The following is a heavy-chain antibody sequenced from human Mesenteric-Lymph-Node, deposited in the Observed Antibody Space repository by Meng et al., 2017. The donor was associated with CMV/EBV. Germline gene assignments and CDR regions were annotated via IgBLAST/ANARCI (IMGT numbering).Heavy chain of an antibody. Sequence: GGSLRLSCAASGLTFSTYWMSWVRQAPGKGLEWVANIKRDGSEKYYVDSVKGRFTISRDNVKNSLYLQMNSLRVEDTAVYYCARDRGGSYYGGFDYWGQGTLVTVSS. V-gene: IGHV3-7*01. J-gene: IGHJ4*02. CDR1: GLTFSTYW. D-gene: IGHD1-26*01. CDR3: ARDRGGSYYGGFDY. CDR2: IKRDGSEK.